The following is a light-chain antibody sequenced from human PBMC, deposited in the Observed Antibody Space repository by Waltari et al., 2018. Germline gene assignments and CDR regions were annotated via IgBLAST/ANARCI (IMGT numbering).Light chain of an antibody. CDR3: QQYNNWPLFFT. Sequence: EIVMTQSPATLSVSPGERATLSCRASQSVSSNLAWYQQKPGQAPRLLSYGASTRATGIPARFSGSGSGTEFTLTISSMQSEDFAVYYCQQYNNWPLFFTFGPGTKVDIK. CDR2: GAS. J-gene: IGKJ3*01. V-gene: IGKV3-15*01. CDR1: QSVSSN.